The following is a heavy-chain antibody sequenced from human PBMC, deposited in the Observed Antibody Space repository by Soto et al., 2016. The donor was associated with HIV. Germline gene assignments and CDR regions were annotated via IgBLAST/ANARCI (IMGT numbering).Heavy chain of an antibody. CDR3: ARDLGYYYDSIGAFDI. CDR1: GYTFTSYY. Sequence: QVQLVQSGAEVKKPGASVKVSCKASGYTFTSYYIHWVRQAPGQGLEWMGIINPSGGSTSYAQKFQGRVTMTRDTSTSTVYMELSSLRSEDTAVYYCARDLGYYYDSIGAFDIWGQGTMVTVSS. V-gene: IGHV1-46*03. J-gene: IGHJ3*02. CDR2: INPSGGST. D-gene: IGHD3-22*01.